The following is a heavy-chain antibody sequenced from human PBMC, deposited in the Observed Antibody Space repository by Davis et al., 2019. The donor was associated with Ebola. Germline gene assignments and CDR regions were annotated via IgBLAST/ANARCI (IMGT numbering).Heavy chain of an antibody. CDR3: ARGYSPKCRGGDCVNDF. J-gene: IGHJ4*02. CDR1: GGTFSSYA. CDR2: IIPIFGTA. Sequence: AASVKVSCKASGGTFSSYAISWVRQAPGQGLEWMGGIIPIFGTANYAQKFQGRVTITADEFTSTAYMELSSLRSEDTAVYYCARGYSPKCRGGDCVNDFWGQGTLVTVSS. D-gene: IGHD2-21*02. V-gene: IGHV1-69*13.